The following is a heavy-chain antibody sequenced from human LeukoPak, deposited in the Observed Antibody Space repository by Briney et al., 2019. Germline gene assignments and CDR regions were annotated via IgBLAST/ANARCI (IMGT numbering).Heavy chain of an antibody. CDR2: IYNSGST. V-gene: IGHV4-4*07. Sequence: SETLSLTCTVSGGSISSYYWSWIRQPAGKGLEWIGRIYNSGSTNYNPSLKSRVTISVDTSKNQFSLKLSSVTAADTAVYYCARDRDTYYDSSGYYHDAFDIWGQGTMVTVSS. CDR1: GGSISSYY. CDR3: ARDRDTYYDSSGYYHDAFDI. D-gene: IGHD3-22*01. J-gene: IGHJ3*02.